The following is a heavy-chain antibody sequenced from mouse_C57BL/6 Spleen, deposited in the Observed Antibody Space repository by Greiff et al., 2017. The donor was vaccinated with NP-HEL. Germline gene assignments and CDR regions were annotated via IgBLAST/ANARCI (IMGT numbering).Heavy chain of an antibody. J-gene: IGHJ2*01. Sequence: QVQLKESGPELVKPGASVKISCKASGYAFSSSWMNWVKQRPGKGLEWIGRIYPGDGDTNYNGKFKGKATLTADKSSSTAYMQLSSLTSEDSAVDFCAREGSKAYCDDGGQGTTLTVSS. D-gene: IGHD2-5*01. V-gene: IGHV1-82*01. CDR1: GYAFSSSW. CDR3: AREGSKAYCDD. CDR2: IYPGDGDT.